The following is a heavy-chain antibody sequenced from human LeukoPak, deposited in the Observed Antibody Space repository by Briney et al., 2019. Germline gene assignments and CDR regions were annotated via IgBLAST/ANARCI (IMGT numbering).Heavy chain of an antibody. D-gene: IGHD2-21*01. CDR1: GFTFSTYG. CDR3: ARGLAGGFDP. Sequence: GGFLRLSCVVFGFTFSTYGMHWVRQPPGKGLEWVTLISYDGSNKYYADSVKGRFTISRDNSKNTLYLQMNSLRAEDTAMYYCARGLAGGFDPWGQGTLVTVSS. CDR2: ISYDGSNK. V-gene: IGHV3-30*19. J-gene: IGHJ5*02.